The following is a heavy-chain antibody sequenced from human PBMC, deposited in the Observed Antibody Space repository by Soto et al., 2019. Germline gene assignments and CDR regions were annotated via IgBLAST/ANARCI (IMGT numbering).Heavy chain of an antibody. CDR2: ISYDGSEK. J-gene: IGHJ4*02. D-gene: IGHD3-22*01. CDR1: GFTFSSYG. V-gene: IGHV3-30*18. CDR3: ANRGDSSGYPAYFDY. Sequence: QVQLVESGGGVVQPGRSLRLSCVASGFTFSSYGMHWVRQAPGKGLEWVAVISYDGSEKYYADSVKGRFTISRDNSKKRLYVQMNSLRAEDTAFYYCANRGDSSGYPAYFDYWGQGTLVTVSS.